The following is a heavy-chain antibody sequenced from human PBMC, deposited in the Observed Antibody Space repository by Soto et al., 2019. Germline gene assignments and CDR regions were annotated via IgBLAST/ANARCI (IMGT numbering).Heavy chain of an antibody. Sequence: ASVKVSCKASGYTVTGYYMHWVRQAPGQGLEWMGWINPNSGGTNYAQKFQGWVTMTRDTSISTAYMELSRLRSDDTAVYYCARGQLVLLWFGEAFDIWGQGTMVTVSS. CDR1: GYTVTGYY. V-gene: IGHV1-2*04. CDR3: ARGQLVLLWFGEAFDI. D-gene: IGHD3-10*01. J-gene: IGHJ3*02. CDR2: INPNSGGT.